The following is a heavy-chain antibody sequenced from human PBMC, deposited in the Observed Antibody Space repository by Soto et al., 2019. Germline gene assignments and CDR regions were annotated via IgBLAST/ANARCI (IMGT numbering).Heavy chain of an antibody. D-gene: IGHD2-2*03. Sequence: SETLSLTCTVSGASISGFYWSWIRKSAGKGLEWIGRIYATGTTDYNPSLKSRVMMSVDTSKKQFSLKLRSVTAADTAVYYCVSDGSMTLRDRFDPWGQGISVTVSS. J-gene: IGHJ5*02. CDR1: GASISGFY. CDR3: VSDGSMTLRDRFDP. V-gene: IGHV4-4*07. CDR2: IYATGTT.